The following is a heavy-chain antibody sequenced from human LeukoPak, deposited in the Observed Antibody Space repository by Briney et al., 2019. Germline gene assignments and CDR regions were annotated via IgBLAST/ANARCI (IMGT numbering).Heavy chain of an antibody. Sequence: SETLSLTCTVSGYSISSGHYWGWIRQPPGKGLEWIGSMYHSGSTYYNPPLKSRVTISEDTSKNQFSLKLRSVTAADTAVYYCARGPRFGELLWHWFDPWGQGALVTVSS. J-gene: IGHJ5*02. V-gene: IGHV4-38-2*02. CDR1: GYSISSGHY. CDR3: ARGPRFGELLWHWFDP. CDR2: MYHSGST. D-gene: IGHD3-10*01.